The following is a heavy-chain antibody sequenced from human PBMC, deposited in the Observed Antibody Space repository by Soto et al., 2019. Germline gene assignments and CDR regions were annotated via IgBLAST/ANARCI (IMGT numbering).Heavy chain of an antibody. D-gene: IGHD3-22*01. J-gene: IGHJ4*02. CDR2: IYYSGST. CDR1: GGSISSSSYY. V-gene: IGHV4-39*01. CDR3: ARLRPPGIYYYDSSGYFDY. Sequence: SETLSLTCTVSGGSISSSSYYWGWIRQPPGKGLEWIGSIYYSGSTYYNPSLKSRVTISVDTSKNQFSLKLSSVTAADTAVYYCARLRPPGIYYYDSSGYFDYWGQGTMVTVYS.